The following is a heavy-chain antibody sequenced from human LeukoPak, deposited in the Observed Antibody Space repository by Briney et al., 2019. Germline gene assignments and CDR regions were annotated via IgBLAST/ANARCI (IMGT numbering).Heavy chain of an antibody. D-gene: IGHD4-17*01. CDR1: GYSFTSYW. CDR3: ARVPAMTTVTTLWFDP. Sequence: EESLKISCKGSGYSFTSYWIGWVRQMPGKGLEWMGIIYPGDSDTRYSPSFQGQVTISADKSISTAYLQWSSLKASDTAMYYCARVPAMTTVTTLWFDPWGQGTLVTVSS. V-gene: IGHV5-51*01. J-gene: IGHJ5*02. CDR2: IYPGDSDT.